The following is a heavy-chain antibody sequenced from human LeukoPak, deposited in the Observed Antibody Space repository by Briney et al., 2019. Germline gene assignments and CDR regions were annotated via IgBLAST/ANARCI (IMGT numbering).Heavy chain of an antibody. CDR3: ASQRHHRVAVAGSFDY. V-gene: IGHV3-23*01. CDR2: ISPDGIYI. CDR1: GFTFSNYA. J-gene: IGHJ4*02. Sequence: GGSLRLSCAASGFTFSNYAMSWVRQTPGTGLEWLSAISPDGIYIYYADSVKGRFTTSRDNSKNTLYLQMNSLRAEDTAVYFCASQRHHRVAVAGSFDYWGQGTLVSV. D-gene: IGHD6-19*01.